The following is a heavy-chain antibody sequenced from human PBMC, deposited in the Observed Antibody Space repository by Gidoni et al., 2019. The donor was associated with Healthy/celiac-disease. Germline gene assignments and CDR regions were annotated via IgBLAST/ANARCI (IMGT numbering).Heavy chain of an antibody. CDR1: AYTLTSHY. D-gene: IGHD2-2*02. V-gene: IGHV1-46*01. J-gene: IGHJ5*02. CDR2: INPSGGST. CDR3: ARDQYQLLYGETRVSWFDP. Sequence: QLQLVQSGVEVKKPGAPVKASCKVSAYTLTSHYMHWVRQSPGQGLEWLGLINPSGGSTSYAQKFQGIVTMTRDTSTSTVYMELSSLRSEDTAVYYCARDQYQLLYGETRVSWFDPWGQGTLVTVSS.